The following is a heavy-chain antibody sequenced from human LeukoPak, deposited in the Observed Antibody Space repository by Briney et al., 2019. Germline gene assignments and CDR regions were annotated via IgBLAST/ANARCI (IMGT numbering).Heavy chain of an antibody. CDR3: ARDLETFGDFDL. CDR2: IRYDGGET. Sequence: GGSLRLSCAASGFSFSNFAMYWVRQAPGNGLEWVSFIRYDGGETQSAESVKGRFTTSRDNSKNTLYLQMTGLTVEDTAVYYCARDLETFGDFDLWGQGILVIVTS. CDR1: GFSFSNFA. V-gene: IGHV3-30*02. D-gene: IGHD3-3*01. J-gene: IGHJ4*02.